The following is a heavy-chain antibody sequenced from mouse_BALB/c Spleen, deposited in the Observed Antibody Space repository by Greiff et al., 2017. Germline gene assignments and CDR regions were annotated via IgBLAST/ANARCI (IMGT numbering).Heavy chain of an antibody. V-gene: IGHV1-77*01. CDR3: ARHNYDV. CDR1: GYTFTDYV. Sequence: LVESGPELVKPGASVKMSCKASGYTFTDYVISWVKQRTGQGLEWIGEIYPGSGSTYYNEKFKGKATLTADKSSNTAYMQLSSLTSEDSAVYFCARHNYDVWGAGTTVTVSS. CDR2: IYPGSGST. J-gene: IGHJ1*01.